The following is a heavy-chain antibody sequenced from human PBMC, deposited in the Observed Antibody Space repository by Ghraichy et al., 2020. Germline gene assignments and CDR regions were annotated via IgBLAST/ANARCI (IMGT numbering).Heavy chain of an antibody. V-gene: IGHV4-4*09. CDR3: ARRLPSYSGSYLDY. Sequence: SETLSLTCTVSGGSISSYYWSWIRQPPGKGLEWIGYIYTSGSTNYNPSLKSRVTISVDTSKNQFSLKLSSVTAADTAVYYCARRLPSYSGSYLDYWGQGTLVTVSS. CDR2: IYTSGST. J-gene: IGHJ4*02. CDR1: GGSISSYY. D-gene: IGHD1-26*01.